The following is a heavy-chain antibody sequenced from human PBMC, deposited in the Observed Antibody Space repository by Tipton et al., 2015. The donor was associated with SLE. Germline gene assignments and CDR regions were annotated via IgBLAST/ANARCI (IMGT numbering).Heavy chain of an antibody. Sequence: LRLSCTVSGGSISSSSYYWGWIRQPPGKGLEWIGSIYYSGSTYYNPSLKSRVTISVDTSKNQFSLEVTSVTAADTAVYYCARDSDSYAFPFWSPGTLVIVSS. CDR1: GGSISSSSYY. J-gene: IGHJ4*02. CDR3: ARDSDSYAFPF. V-gene: IGHV4-39*07. D-gene: IGHD3-3*01. CDR2: IYYSGST.